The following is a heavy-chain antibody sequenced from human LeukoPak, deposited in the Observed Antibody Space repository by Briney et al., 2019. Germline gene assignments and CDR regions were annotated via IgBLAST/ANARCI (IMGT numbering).Heavy chain of an antibody. CDR3: ARSAAAQSTYDY. J-gene: IGHJ4*02. V-gene: IGHV4-59*12. CDR2: IYYSGST. Sequence: PSETLSLTCTVSGGSISSYYWSWIRQPPGKGLKWIGYIYYSGSTNYNPSLKSRVTISVDTSKNQFSLKLSSVTAADTAVYYCARSAAAQSTYDYWGQGTLSPSPQ. CDR1: GGSISSYY. D-gene: IGHD6-13*01.